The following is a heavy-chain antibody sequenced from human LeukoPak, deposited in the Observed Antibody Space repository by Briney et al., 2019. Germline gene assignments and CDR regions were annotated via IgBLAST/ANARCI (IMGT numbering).Heavy chain of an antibody. V-gene: IGHV4-38-2*02. CDR3: AREGRYCGGGRCSYMDV. Sequence: SEALSLTCTVSGYSISSGYYWDWIRQPPGKGLEWIGSIYHSGSPYYNSSLKSRVTISVDTSKNQFSLKLSSVTAADTAVYYCAREGRYCGGGRCSYMDVWGKGTTVTVSS. CDR2: IYHSGSP. J-gene: IGHJ6*03. CDR1: GYSISSGYY. D-gene: IGHD2-15*01.